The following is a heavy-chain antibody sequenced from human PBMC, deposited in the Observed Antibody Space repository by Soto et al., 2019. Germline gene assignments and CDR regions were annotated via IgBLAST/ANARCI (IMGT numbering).Heavy chain of an antibody. V-gene: IGHV1-69*18. J-gene: IGHJ6*04. CDR3: AREMPSTAAAYFYYGLTV. D-gene: IGHD6-13*01. CDR2: IVPVFPSV. Sequence: QVQLVQSGAEVKRPGSSVKVSCKASGGAFNNYAIYWVRQAPGQGLEWLGTIVPVFPSVYYAPRFQGRLTITADGSTDTVYMMLTSLKTEDTAADYCAREMPSTAAAYFYYGLTVWAKGTPVTVSS. CDR1: GGAFNNYA.